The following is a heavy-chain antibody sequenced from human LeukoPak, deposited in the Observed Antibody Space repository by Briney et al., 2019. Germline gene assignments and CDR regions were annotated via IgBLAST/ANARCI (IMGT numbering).Heavy chain of an antibody. CDR3: SRSRGYFDY. CDR2: IYYSGST. J-gene: IGHJ4*02. Sequence: SETLSLTCTVSGGSISSYYWSWIRQPPGKGLEWIGYIYYSGSTNYNPSLKSRVTISVDTSKNQFSLKLSSVTAADTALYYCSRSRGYFDYWGQGTLVTVSS. CDR1: GGSISSYY. D-gene: IGHD6-13*01. V-gene: IGHV4-59*01.